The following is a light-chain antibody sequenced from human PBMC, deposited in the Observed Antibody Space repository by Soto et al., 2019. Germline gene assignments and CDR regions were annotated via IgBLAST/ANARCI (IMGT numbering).Light chain of an antibody. CDR1: SSDVGSYNL. CDR2: EGS. V-gene: IGLV2-23*01. Sequence: QSALTQPASVSGSPGQSITISCTGTSSDVGSYNLVSWYQQHPGKAPKLMIYEGSKRPSGVSNRFSGSKSGNTASLTISGLQAEDEADYYCCSYAGSGVVLGGGTKLTVL. CDR3: CSYAGSGVV. J-gene: IGLJ2*01.